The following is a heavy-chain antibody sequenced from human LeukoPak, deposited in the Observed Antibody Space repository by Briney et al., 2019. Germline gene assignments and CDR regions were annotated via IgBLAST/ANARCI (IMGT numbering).Heavy chain of an antibody. J-gene: IGHJ4*02. CDR1: GYTFTSYY. D-gene: IGHD5-18*01. V-gene: IGHV1-46*01. CDR3: ARDYHPATWIQLWFSYYFDY. CDR2: INPSGGST. Sequence: ASVKVSCKASGYTFTSYYMHWVRQAPGQGLERMGIINPSGGSTSYAQKFQGRVTMTRDTSTSTVYMELSSLRSEDTAVYYCARDYHPATWIQLWFSYYFDYWGQGTLVTVSS.